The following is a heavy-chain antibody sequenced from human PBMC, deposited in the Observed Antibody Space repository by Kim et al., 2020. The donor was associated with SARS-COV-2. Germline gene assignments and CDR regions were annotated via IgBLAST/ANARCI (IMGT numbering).Heavy chain of an antibody. Sequence: ASVKVSCKASGYTFTTYYFHWVRQAPGQGLEWMGVIIASGGGTNYAQKFQGRVTMTRDTSTSTVYMELSSLKSEDTAVYYCARAARQQLADFDYWGQGTLVTVSS. CDR2: IIASGGGT. J-gene: IGHJ4*02. CDR3: ARAARQQLADFDY. D-gene: IGHD6-13*01. V-gene: IGHV1-46*01. CDR1: GYTFTTYY.